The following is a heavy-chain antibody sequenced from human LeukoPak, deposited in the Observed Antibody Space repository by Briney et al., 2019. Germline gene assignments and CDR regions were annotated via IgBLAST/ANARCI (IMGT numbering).Heavy chain of an antibody. CDR1: GFTFSDYY. CDR2: IGSSGTTI. J-gene: IGHJ6*02. D-gene: IGHD3-10*01. Sequence: GGSLRLSCAASGFTFSDYYMSWIRQAPGKGLEWVSYIGSSGTTISYADSVKGRFTISRDNSKNTLYLQMNSLRAEDTAVYYCARPKWFGELYYGMDVWGQGTTVTVSS. V-gene: IGHV3-11*04. CDR3: ARPKWFGELYYGMDV.